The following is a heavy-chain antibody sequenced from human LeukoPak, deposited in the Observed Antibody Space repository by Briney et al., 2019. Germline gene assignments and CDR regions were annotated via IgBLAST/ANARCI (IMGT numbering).Heavy chain of an antibody. V-gene: IGHV3-21*01. CDR2: ISSGSSYM. Sequence: GGSLRLSCAASGFTFSSYSMNWVRQSPGKGLEWVSSISSGSSYMYYADSVKGRFTISRDNAKNSLYLQINSLRAEDTAVYYCARVTYYSDSSAYYYDSGGQGTLVTVSS. CDR3: ARVTYYSDSSAYYYDS. J-gene: IGHJ4*02. CDR1: GFTFSSYS. D-gene: IGHD3-22*01.